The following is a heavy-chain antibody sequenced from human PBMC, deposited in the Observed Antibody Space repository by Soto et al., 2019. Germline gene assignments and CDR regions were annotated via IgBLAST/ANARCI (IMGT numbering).Heavy chain of an antibody. CDR1: GFTFSIYS. J-gene: IGHJ3*01. CDR3: ARGVSFGFDF. D-gene: IGHD3-3*01. V-gene: IGHV3-48*01. Sequence: GGSLRLSCAASGFTFSIYSMNWVRQAPGKGLEWVSYMTSDSNTIHYADSIRGRFTISRDNAKNSLYLQMNSLRAEDTAIYYCARGVSFGFDFWGRGTLVTVSS. CDR2: MTSDSNTI.